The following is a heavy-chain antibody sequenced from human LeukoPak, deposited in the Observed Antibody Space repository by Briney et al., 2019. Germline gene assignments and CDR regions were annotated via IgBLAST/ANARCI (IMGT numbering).Heavy chain of an antibody. J-gene: IGHJ4*02. CDR2: IYYSGST. CDR1: GGSVSSGSYY. CDR3: ATGSSGYYTYLDY. D-gene: IGHD3-3*01. Sequence: SETLSLTCTVSGGSVSSGSYYWSWIRQPPGKGLEWIGYIYYSGSTNYNPSLKSRVTISVDTSKNQFSLKLSSVTAADTAVYYCATGSSGYYTYLDYWGQGTLVTVSS. V-gene: IGHV4-61*01.